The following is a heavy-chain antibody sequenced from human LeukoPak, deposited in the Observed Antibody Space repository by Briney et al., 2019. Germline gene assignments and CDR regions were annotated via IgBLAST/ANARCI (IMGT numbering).Heavy chain of an antibody. Sequence: GGSLRLSCAASGFTFSSYGMSWVRQAPGKGLEWVSAISGSGGSTYYADSVKGRFTISRDNSKNTLYLQMNSLRAEDTAVYYCAKDGTAAADTPYYYYYMDVWGKGTTVTISS. J-gene: IGHJ6*03. CDR3: AKDGTAAADTPYYYYYMDV. D-gene: IGHD6-13*01. V-gene: IGHV3-23*01. CDR2: ISGSGGST. CDR1: GFTFSSYG.